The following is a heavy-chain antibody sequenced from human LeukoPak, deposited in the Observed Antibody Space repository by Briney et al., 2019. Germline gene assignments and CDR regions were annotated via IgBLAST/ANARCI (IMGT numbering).Heavy chain of an antibody. Sequence: ASVTVSCKASGYTFTSYGISWVRQAPGQGLEWMGWISAYNGNTNYAQKLQGRVTMTTDTSTSTAYMELRSLRSDDTAVYYCARDVDPLSYFDYWGQGTLVTVSS. CDR2: ISAYNGNT. J-gene: IGHJ4*02. V-gene: IGHV1-18*01. CDR3: ARDVDPLSYFDY. D-gene: IGHD5-12*01. CDR1: GYTFTSYG.